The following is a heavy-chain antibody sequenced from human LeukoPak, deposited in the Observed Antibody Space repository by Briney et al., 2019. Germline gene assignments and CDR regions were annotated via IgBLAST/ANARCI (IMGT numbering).Heavy chain of an antibody. CDR3: ARICYDSSRGDYYGMDV. V-gene: IGHV3-13*01. J-gene: IGHJ6*02. Sequence: PGGSLRLSCSASGFTCSTYGMHWVRQATGRGLEWVSAIGADGKTYYAGSVKGRFTISREDAKNSLYLQMNSLRVEDAAVYYCARICYDSSRGDYYGMDVWGQGTTVTVS. CDR1: GFTCSTYG. CDR2: IGADGKT. D-gene: IGHD3-22*01.